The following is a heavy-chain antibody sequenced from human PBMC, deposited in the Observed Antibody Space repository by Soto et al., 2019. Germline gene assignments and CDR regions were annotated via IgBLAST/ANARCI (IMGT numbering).Heavy chain of an antibody. CDR1: GGTFSSYA. CDR2: IIPIFGTA. CDR3: SKYREYGDSVGY. Sequence: QVQLVQSGAEVKKPGSSVKVSCKASGGTFSSYAISWVRQAPGQGLEWMGGIIPIFGTANYAQKFQGRVTITGEKSRSTANMELSSLRCEDTAEYYGSKYREYGDSVGYWGQETLVTAS. V-gene: IGHV1-69*06. J-gene: IGHJ4*02. D-gene: IGHD4-17*01.